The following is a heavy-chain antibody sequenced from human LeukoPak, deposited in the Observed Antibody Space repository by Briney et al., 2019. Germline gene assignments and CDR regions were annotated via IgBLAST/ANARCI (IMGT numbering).Heavy chain of an antibody. CDR1: GGSFSGYY. J-gene: IGHJ4*02. D-gene: IGHD2-2*01. CDR3: ARVLGYCSSTSCYALPRYDY. Sequence: SETLSLTCAVYGGSFSGYYWSWIRQPPGKGLEWIGEINHSGGTNYNPSLKSRVTISVDTSKNQFSLKLSSVTAADTAVYYCARVLGYCSSTSCYALPRYDYWGQGTLVTVSS. CDR2: INHSGGT. V-gene: IGHV4-34*01.